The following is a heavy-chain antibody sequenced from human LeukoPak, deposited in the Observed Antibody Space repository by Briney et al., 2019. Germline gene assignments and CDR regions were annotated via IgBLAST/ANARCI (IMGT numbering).Heavy chain of an antibody. CDR1: GGSISSYY. D-gene: IGHD4-17*01. CDR3: AREKDDYGDYVAFDI. J-gene: IGHJ3*02. Sequence: PSETLSLTCTVSGGSISSYYWSWIRQPAGKGLEWIGRIYTSGSTNYNPSLKSRVTMSVDTSKNQFSLKLSSVTAADTAVYYCAREKDDYGDYVAFDIWGQGTMVTVSP. CDR2: IYTSGST. V-gene: IGHV4-4*07.